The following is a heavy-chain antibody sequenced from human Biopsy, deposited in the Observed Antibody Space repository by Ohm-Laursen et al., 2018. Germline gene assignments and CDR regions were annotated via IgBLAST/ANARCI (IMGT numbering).Heavy chain of an antibody. V-gene: IGHV4-34*01. J-gene: IGHJ4*02. CDR3: ARESDSSGYYYRDY. D-gene: IGHD3-22*01. CDR2: INRSGST. CDR1: GGSFTGYY. Sequence: TLSLTCAVYGGSFTGYYWSWIRQPPGKGLEWIGEINRSGSTNYNPSLKSRVTISLDTSKNQLSLKLSSVTAADTAVYYCARESDSSGYYYRDYWGQGTLVTVSS.